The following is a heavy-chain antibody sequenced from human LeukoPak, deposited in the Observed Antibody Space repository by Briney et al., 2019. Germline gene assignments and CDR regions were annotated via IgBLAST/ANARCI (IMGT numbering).Heavy chain of an antibody. V-gene: IGHV4-59*01. D-gene: IGHD2-2*01. CDR3: ARRAQTEGVAMMDAFDI. CDR2: IYYSGST. CDR1: GGSISSYY. Sequence: SETLSLTCTVSGGSISSYYWSWIRQPPGKGLEWIGYIYYSGSTNYNPSLKSRVTISVDTSKNQFSLKLSSVTAADTAVYYCARRAQTEGVAMMDAFDIWGQGTMVTVSS. J-gene: IGHJ3*02.